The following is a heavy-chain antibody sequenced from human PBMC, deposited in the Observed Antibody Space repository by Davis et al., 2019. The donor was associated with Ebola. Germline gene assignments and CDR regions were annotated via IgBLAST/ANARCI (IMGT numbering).Heavy chain of an antibody. CDR1: GFTLTNYA. CDR3: ARVGAGYSGYDYFDY. J-gene: IGHJ4*02. CDR2: VHGGNGNT. Sequence: AASVKVSCKASGFTLTNYAIHWVRQAPGQRLEWMGWVHGGNGNTKYSQRFQGRVTITTDTSTSTAYMELRSLRSEDTAVYYCARVGAGYSGYDYFDYWGQGSLVTVSS. V-gene: IGHV1-3*01. D-gene: IGHD5-12*01.